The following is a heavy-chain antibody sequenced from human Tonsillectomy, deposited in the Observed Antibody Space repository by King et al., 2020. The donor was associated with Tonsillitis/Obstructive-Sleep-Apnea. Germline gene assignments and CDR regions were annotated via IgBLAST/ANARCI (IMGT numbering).Heavy chain of an antibody. Sequence: VQLVESGGGLVKPGGSLKLSCAASGFTLDNAWMNWVRQTPGKGLEWVGHIKSKTEGGTTDYTAPVEGRFNISRDDSKHTLYLQMNSLKAEDTGVYFCTTNFYYYGLDVWGQGTTVTVSS. CDR2: IKSKTEGGTT. J-gene: IGHJ6*02. CDR3: TTNFYYYGLDV. CDR1: GFTLDNAW. V-gene: IGHV3-15*07.